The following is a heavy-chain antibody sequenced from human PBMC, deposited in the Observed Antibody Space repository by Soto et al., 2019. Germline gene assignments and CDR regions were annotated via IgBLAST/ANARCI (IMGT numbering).Heavy chain of an antibody. V-gene: IGHV3-9*01. Sequence: EVQLVESGGGLVQPGRSLRLSCAVSGFTFDDYAMHWVRQAPGKGLEWVSGITWNGGRVGYADSVKGRFTISRDNAGNSLYLQMKSLTPEDTALYSCTRVAPTHLSGYSGWLGPWGQGTVVTVSS. CDR1: GFTFDDYA. D-gene: IGHD3-9*01. CDR2: ITWNGGRV. CDR3: TRVAPTHLSGYSGWLGP. J-gene: IGHJ5*02.